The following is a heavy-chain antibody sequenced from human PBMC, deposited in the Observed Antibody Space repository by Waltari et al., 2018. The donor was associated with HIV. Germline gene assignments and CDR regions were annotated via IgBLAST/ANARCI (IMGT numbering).Heavy chain of an antibody. J-gene: IGHJ3*02. CDR3: VKERGPFNGFDI. Sequence: QVYLMESGGGVVQPGGPLKLTCPAPGFTFRSYGMHWVRQAPGKGLEWVAVIWSDGYNKFYADSVRGRFTFSRDNSKYTLSLQMNSLRAEDTALYYCVKERGPFNGFDIWGQGTMVTVSS. CDR2: IWSDGYNK. D-gene: IGHD3-16*01. CDR1: GFTFRSYG. V-gene: IGHV3-33*06.